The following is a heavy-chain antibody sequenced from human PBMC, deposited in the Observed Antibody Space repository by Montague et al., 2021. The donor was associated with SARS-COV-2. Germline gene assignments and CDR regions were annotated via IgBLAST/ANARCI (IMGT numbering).Heavy chain of an antibody. V-gene: IGHV3-9*01. CDR2: ISWNSGNI. J-gene: IGHJ3*02. D-gene: IGHD3-10*01. CDR3: AKARVLLLWFGTEGPFDI. Sequence: SLRLSCAASGFTFDDYAMHWVRQAPGKGLEWVSGISWNSGNIGYADSVKGRFTISRDNAKNSLYLQMNSLRAEDTALYYCAKARVLLLWFGTEGPFDIWGQGTMVTVSS. CDR1: GFTFDDYA.